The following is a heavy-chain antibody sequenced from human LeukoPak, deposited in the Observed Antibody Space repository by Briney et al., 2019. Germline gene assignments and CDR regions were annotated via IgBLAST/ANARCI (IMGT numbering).Heavy chain of an antibody. Sequence: ASVKVSCKVSGYTLTELSMHWVRQAPGKGLEWMGGFDPEDGETIYAQKFQGGVTMTEDTSTDTAYMELSSLRSEDTAVYYCARLRLVVVPAFMDVWGKGTTVTVSS. D-gene: IGHD2-2*01. CDR3: ARLRLVVVPAFMDV. CDR2: FDPEDGET. V-gene: IGHV1-24*01. J-gene: IGHJ6*03. CDR1: GYTLTELS.